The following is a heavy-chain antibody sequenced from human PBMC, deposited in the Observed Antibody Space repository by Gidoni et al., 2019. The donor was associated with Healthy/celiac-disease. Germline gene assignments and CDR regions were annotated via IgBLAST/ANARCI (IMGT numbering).Heavy chain of an antibody. D-gene: IGHD2-15*01. J-gene: IGHJ6*02. V-gene: IGHV3-48*02. CDR3: ARDKVLVVVGFMDV. CDR2: ISSSSSTI. Sequence: EVQLVESGGGLVQPGGSLRLSCASSGFTFRSYSMNWVRQAPGKGLEWVAYISSSSSTIYYADSVKGRFTISRDNAKNSLYLQMNSLRDEDTAVYYCARDKVLVVVGFMDVWGQGTTVTVSS. CDR1: GFTFRSYS.